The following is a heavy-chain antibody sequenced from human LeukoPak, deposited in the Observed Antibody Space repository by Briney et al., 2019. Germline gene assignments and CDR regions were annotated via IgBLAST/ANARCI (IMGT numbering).Heavy chain of an antibody. Sequence: GGSLRLSCAASGFTFDDYAMHWVRQAPGKGLEWVSGISWNSGSIDYADSVKGRFTISRDNAKNSLYLEMNSLRAEDTALYYCAKGGAVTSNLFDFWGQGTLVIVSS. CDR1: GFTFDDYA. CDR3: AKGGAVTSNLFDF. D-gene: IGHD4-17*01. J-gene: IGHJ4*02. CDR2: ISWNSGSI. V-gene: IGHV3-9*01.